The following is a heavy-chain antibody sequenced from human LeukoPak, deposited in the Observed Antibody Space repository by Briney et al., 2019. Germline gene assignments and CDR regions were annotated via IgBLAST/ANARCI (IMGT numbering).Heavy chain of an antibody. V-gene: IGHV3-30*02. D-gene: IGHD1-7*01. J-gene: IGHJ3*02. CDR3: AKDNGLSQGINWNYGGAFDI. CDR1: GFTFSSYW. Sequence: PGGSLRLSCAASGFTFSSYWMHWVRQAPGKGLEWVAFIRYDGSNKYYADSVKGRFTISRDNSKNTLYLQMNSLRAEDTAVYYCAKDNGLSQGINWNYGGAFDIWGQGTMVTVSS. CDR2: IRYDGSNK.